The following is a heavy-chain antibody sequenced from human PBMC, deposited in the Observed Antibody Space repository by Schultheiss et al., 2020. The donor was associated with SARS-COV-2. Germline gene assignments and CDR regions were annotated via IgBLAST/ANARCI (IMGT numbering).Heavy chain of an antibody. CDR3: ARDGYDFWSGIALDY. CDR2: ISSSGSTI. D-gene: IGHD3-3*01. J-gene: IGHJ4*02. V-gene: IGHV3-11*04. Sequence: GGSLRLSCAASGFTFSDYYMSWIRQAPGKGLEWVSYISSSGSTIYYADSVKGRFTISRDNSKNTLYLQMNSLRAGDTAVYYCARDGYDFWSGIALDYWGQGTLVTVAS. CDR1: GFTFSDYY.